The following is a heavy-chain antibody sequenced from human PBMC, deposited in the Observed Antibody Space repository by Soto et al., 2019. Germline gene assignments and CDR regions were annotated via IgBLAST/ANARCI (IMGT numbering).Heavy chain of an antibody. CDR2: IKSKTDGGTA. CDR1: DFHIRNAG. CDR3: CTDQGDSSSWYHFDY. V-gene: IGHV3-15*07. Sequence: GRSMRDSYAASDFHIRNAGRHWVSTTTGKGLEWVGRIKSKTDGGTADYAAPVKGRFTISRDDSQNTLFLQMNSLNTEDTAVYYCCTDQGDSSSWYHFDYWGQGTSVTVSS. D-gene: IGHD6-13*01. J-gene: IGHJ4*02.